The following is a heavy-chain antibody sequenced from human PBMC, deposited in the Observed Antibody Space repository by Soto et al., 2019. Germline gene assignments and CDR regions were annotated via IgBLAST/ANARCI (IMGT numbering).Heavy chain of an antibody. D-gene: IGHD2-15*01. V-gene: IGHV4-59*01. CDR2: INDSGST. J-gene: IGHJ6*03. CDR3: ASYASMEVGEYYYYDMDV. Sequence: IRKQQKKGLEWIGYINDSGSTNYNTSLKSRVTMLVDTSKNQVSLRLKYVTTADTAVYYCASYASMEVGEYYYYDMDVWGKGTTVTVSS.